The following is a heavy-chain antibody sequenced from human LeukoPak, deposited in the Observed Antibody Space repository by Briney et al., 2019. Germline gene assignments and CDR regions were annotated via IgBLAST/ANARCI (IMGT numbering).Heavy chain of an antibody. CDR1: GYTLTDLS. CDR3: ATFPIVVLPTARDPYYFAY. CDR2: LDPEVGNT. Sequence: ASLKVSCKVSGYTLTDLSMHWVREAPGKGLRCWGGLDPEVGNTIYAMKFQGRVNLPDAPSKDTAYIELSSVRSEDTAVYYFATFPIVVLPTARDPYYFAYWGQGTLVTVSS. D-gene: IGHD2-2*01. J-gene: IGHJ4*02. V-gene: IGHV1-24*01.